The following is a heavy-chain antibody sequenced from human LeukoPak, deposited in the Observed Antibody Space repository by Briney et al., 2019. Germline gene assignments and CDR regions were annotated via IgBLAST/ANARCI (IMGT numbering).Heavy chain of an antibody. Sequence: PSETLSLTCTVSGGSISSGDYYWSWIRQPPGKGLEWIGYIYYSGSTYYNPSLKSRVTISVDTSKNQFSLKLSSVTAADTAVYYCARAVAARPPPWYYYYYMGVWGKGTTVTVSS. D-gene: IGHD6-6*01. J-gene: IGHJ6*03. V-gene: IGHV4-30-4*08. CDR2: IYYSGST. CDR3: ARAVAARPPPWYYYYYMGV. CDR1: GGSISSGDYY.